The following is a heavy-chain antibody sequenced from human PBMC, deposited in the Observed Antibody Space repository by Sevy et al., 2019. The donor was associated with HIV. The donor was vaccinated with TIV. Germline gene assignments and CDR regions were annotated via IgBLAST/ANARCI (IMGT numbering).Heavy chain of an antibody. CDR2: IYHSGST. D-gene: IGHD2-2*01. J-gene: IGHJ4*02. V-gene: IGHV4-38-2*01. CDR3: ARAPDSVVVGGFDY. Sequence: SETLSLTCAVSGYSISSGYYWGWIRQPPGKGLEWIGSIYHSGSTYYNPSLKSRVTISVDTSKNQFSLKLSSVTAADTAVYYCARAPDSVVVGGFDYWGQGTLVTVSS. CDR1: GYSISSGYY.